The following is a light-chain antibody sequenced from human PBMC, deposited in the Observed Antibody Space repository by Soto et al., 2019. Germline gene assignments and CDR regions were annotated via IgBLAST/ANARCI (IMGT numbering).Light chain of an antibody. Sequence: EIVLTQSPGTLSLAPGERATLSCRASQSVSSSYLAWYQQKPGQDPRLLIYGASNRATGIPDRFSGSGSGTEFTLTISRLEPEDFAVYYCQQYGSSGTFGQGTKVDIK. J-gene: IGKJ1*01. V-gene: IGKV3-20*01. CDR2: GAS. CDR3: QQYGSSGT. CDR1: QSVSSSY.